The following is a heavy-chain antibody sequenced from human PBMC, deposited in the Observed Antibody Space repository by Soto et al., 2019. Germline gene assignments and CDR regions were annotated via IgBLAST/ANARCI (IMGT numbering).Heavy chain of an antibody. CDR1: GFTVNSKY. J-gene: IGHJ3*02. CDR2: IYSSGST. CDR3: AKVSLGGYYDSSGYRGAFDI. Sequence: GGSLRLSCAASGFTVNSKYMSWVRPAPGKGLEWVSVIYSSGSTYYADSVKDRFTISRDNSKNTLYLQMNSLRAEDTAVYYCAKVSLGGYYDSSGYRGAFDIWGQGTMVTVSS. D-gene: IGHD3-22*01. V-gene: IGHV3-53*01.